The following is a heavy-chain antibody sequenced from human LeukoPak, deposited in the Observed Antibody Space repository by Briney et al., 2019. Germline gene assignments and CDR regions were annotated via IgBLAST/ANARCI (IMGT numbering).Heavy chain of an antibody. Sequence: SETLSLTCTVSGGSISYFYWSWLRHPAGKGLEWIGRIYTSGSTNYNPSLKSRVTISLDTSKNQFSLQVISLPAADTAAYYCTKSEGYGLIRICGRGTMVTVSS. CDR3: TKSEGYGLIRI. CDR2: IYTSGST. D-gene: IGHD3-10*01. V-gene: IGHV4-4*07. J-gene: IGHJ3*02. CDR1: GGSISYFY.